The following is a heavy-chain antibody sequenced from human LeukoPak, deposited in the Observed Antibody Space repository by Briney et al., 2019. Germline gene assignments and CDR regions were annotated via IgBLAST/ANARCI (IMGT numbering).Heavy chain of an antibody. CDR1: GYTFTSYD. V-gene: IGHV1-8*01. D-gene: IGHD3-9*01. CDR2: MNPNSGNT. CDR3: ASSEDDMTAFDY. J-gene: IGHJ4*02. Sequence: ASVKVSCKASGYTFTSYDINWVRQATGQGLEWMGWMNPNSGNTGYAQKFQGRVTMTRNASISTAYMELSSLRSEDTAVYYCASSEDDMTAFDYWGQGTLVTVSS.